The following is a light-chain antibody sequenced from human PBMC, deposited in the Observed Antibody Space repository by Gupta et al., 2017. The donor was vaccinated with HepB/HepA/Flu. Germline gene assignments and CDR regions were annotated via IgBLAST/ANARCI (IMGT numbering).Light chain of an antibody. Sequence: DIQMTQSPSSLSASVGDRVTITCQSSQDISNYLNWYQQKPGKAPKLLIYDASNLETGVPSRFSGSGSGTDFTLTISSLQPEDIATYYCQQCYTLELTLGPGTRLEMK. CDR2: DAS. J-gene: IGKJ5*01. CDR1: QDISNY. V-gene: IGKV1-33*01. CDR3: QQCYTLELT.